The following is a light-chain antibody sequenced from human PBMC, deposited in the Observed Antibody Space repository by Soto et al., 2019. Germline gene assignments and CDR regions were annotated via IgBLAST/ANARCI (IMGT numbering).Light chain of an antibody. CDR3: QQRSDSIT. Sequence: EIVFTQSPSTLYLNHRERATLSCRASESVSSYLAWYQQKPGQAPRLLIYGASTRAAGIPDRFSGSGSGTDFTLTITRLEPEDFAVYYCQQRSDSITLGQGTRLEIK. CDR1: ESVSSY. CDR2: GAS. V-gene: IGKV3-11*01. J-gene: IGKJ5*01.